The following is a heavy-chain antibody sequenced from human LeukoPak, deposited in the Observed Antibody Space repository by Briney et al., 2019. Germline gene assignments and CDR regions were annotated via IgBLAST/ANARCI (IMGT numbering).Heavy chain of an antibody. CDR1: GLTFSSCC. CDR3: ARGLLSDSVGSDC. Sequence: GGSLTLSCEPSGLTFSSCCTHWVRHAPGKGRVWVSLINTDSSRTAYADSVKGRFNISRDNAKNTVHLQINSQRADDTAVYFCARGLLSDSVGSDCWGQGALVIVSS. J-gene: IGHJ4*02. CDR2: INTDSSRT. D-gene: IGHD3-10*01. V-gene: IGHV3-74*01.